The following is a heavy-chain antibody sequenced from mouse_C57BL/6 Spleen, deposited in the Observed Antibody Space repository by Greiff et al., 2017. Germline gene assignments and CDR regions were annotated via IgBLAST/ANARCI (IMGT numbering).Heavy chain of an antibody. CDR2: IYPGDGDT. CDR1: GYAFSSSW. CDR3: ARTANYFDY. J-gene: IGHJ2*01. Sequence: VQLQQSGPELVKPGASVKISCKASGYAFSSSWMNWVKQRPGTGLEWIGRIYPGDGDTNYNGKFKGKATLTADKSSSTAYMQLSSLTSEDSAVYFCARTANYFDYWGQGTTLTVSS. D-gene: IGHD3-1*01. V-gene: IGHV1-82*01.